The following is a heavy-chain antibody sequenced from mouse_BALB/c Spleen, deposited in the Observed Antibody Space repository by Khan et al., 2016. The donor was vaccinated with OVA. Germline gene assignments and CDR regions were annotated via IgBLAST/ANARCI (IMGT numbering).Heavy chain of an antibody. D-gene: IGHD2-14*01. J-gene: IGHJ3*01. Sequence: EVKLLESGGGLVQPGGSLKLSCAASGFDFSRYWMSWVRQAPGKGLEWIGEINPDSSTINYTPSLKDKFIISRDNAKNTLYLQMSKVRSEDTALYYSARPGSYYRYDVGFAYWGQGTLVTVSA. CDR2: INPDSSTI. CDR1: GFDFSRYW. V-gene: IGHV4-1*02. CDR3: ARPGSYYRYDVGFAY.